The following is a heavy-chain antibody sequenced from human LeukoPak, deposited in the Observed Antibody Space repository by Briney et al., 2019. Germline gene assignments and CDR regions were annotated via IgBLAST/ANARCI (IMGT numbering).Heavy chain of an antibody. V-gene: IGHV4-59*12. Sequence: SETLSLTCTVSGGSISSYYWSWIRQPPGKGLEWIGYIYYSGSTNYNPSLKSRVTMSVDTSKNQFSLKLSSVTAADTAVYYCARRGSSTGYFDYWGQGTLVTVSS. CDR1: GGSISSYY. J-gene: IGHJ4*02. CDR2: IYYSGST. D-gene: IGHD2-2*01. CDR3: ARRGSSTGYFDY.